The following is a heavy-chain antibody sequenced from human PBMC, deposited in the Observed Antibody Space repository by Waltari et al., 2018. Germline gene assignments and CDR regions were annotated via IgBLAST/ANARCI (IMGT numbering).Heavy chain of an antibody. D-gene: IGHD3-3*02. CDR2: IKQDGSET. CDR3: ATSYHL. Sequence: EMQLVESGGGVVQPGGSLRRSCAADGFTFSNYWMNWVRQAPGKGLEWVANIKQDGSETNYVDSVKGRFTISRDNAKNSLFLQMNSLSAGDTAVYFCATSYHLWGQGTLVTVSS. J-gene: IGHJ4*02. V-gene: IGHV3-7*01. CDR1: GFTFSNYW.